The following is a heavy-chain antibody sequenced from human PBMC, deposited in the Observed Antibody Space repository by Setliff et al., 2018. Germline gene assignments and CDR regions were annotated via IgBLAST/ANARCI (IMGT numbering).Heavy chain of an antibody. CDR3: AREVGTSTSSDAFDV. Sequence: SETLSLTCTVSGGSISSGDYFWSWIRQPPGKGLEWIAYIYRSGSAYYNPSLKSRVTMSVDTSKNQFSLHLTSVTAADTAVYYCAREVGTSTSSDAFDVWGQGMMVTVSS. V-gene: IGHV4-30-4*08. CDR2: IYRSGSA. J-gene: IGHJ3*01. D-gene: IGHD1-26*01. CDR1: GGSISSGDYF.